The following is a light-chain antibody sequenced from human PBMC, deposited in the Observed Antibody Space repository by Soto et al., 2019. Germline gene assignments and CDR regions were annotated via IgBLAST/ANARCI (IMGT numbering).Light chain of an antibody. J-gene: IGLJ1*01. CDR2: VNN. CDR3: GTWDSSLSAFV. V-gene: IGLV1-51*01. Sequence: QSVLTQPPSVSAAPGQRVTISCSGSSSNIGENYVSWYQQVPGTAPKLLIYVNNKRPSGIPDRFSGSKSGTSATLGITGLQTGDEADYYCGTWDSSLSAFVFGTGTKLTVL. CDR1: SSNIGENY.